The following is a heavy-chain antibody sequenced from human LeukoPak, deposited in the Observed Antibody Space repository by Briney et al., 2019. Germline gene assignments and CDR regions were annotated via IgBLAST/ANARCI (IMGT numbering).Heavy chain of an antibody. CDR3: ARDPLVRGVTLRSGFDY. J-gene: IGHJ4*02. CDR1: GGSVSSGSYY. Sequence: SETLSLTCTVSGGSVSSGSYYWSWIRQPPGKGLEWIGYIYYSGSTNYNPSLKSRVTISVDTSKNQFSLKLSSVTAADTAVYYCARDPLVRGVTLRSGFDYWGQGTLVTVSS. CDR2: IYYSGST. D-gene: IGHD3-10*01. V-gene: IGHV4-61*01.